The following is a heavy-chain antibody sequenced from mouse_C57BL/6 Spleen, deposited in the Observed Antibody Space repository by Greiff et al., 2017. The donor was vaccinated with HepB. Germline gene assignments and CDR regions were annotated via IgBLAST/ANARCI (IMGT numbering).Heavy chain of an antibody. CDR3: ARSLGGSSRYFDV. J-gene: IGHJ1*03. D-gene: IGHD1-1*01. V-gene: IGHV1-53*01. CDR1: GYTFTSYW. Sequence: VQLQQPGTELVKPGASVKLSCKASGYTFTSYWMHWVKQRPGQGLEWIGNINPSNGGTNYNEKFKSKATLTVDKSSSTAYMQLSSLTSEDSAVYYCARSLGGSSRYFDVWGTGTTVTVSS. CDR2: INPSNGGT.